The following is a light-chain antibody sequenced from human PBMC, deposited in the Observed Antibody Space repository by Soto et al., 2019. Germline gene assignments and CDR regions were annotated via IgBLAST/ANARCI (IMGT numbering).Light chain of an antibody. CDR3: QAYDSSLSGVV. CDR1: RSNIGANYD. V-gene: IGLV1-40*01. J-gene: IGLJ2*01. Sequence: QSVLTQPPSVSGAPGQRVTISCTGSRSNIGANYDVHWYQQLPGTAPKLLIYVNSNRPSGVPDRFSGSKSGTSASLAITGLQAEDEADDYCQAYDSSLSGVVFGGGTKLTVL. CDR2: VNS.